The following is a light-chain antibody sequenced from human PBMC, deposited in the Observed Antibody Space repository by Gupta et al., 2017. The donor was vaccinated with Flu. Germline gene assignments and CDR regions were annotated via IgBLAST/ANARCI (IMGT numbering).Light chain of an antibody. Sequence: EIVLTLSPGTLSLSPGERATLSCRASQTTSGTYLAWYQQKPGQAPRLLIHGSSNRATGIPNTFSGSGSGTDITFTISSREPEDYAVDYYHDHSDSPPWTFGQGTKVEFK. CDR1: QTTSGTY. CDR2: GSS. J-gene: IGKJ1*01. CDR3: HDHSDSPPWT. V-gene: IGKV3-20*01.